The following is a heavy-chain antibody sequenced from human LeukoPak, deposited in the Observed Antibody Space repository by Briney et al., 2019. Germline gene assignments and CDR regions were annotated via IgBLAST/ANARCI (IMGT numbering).Heavy chain of an antibody. Sequence: SETLSLTCTVSDDSINSYYWIWIRQPPGKGLEWIGYIHHSGSANYNPSLRGRITISVDTSKNQFSLKLSSVTAADTAVYYCARALYYYGMDVWGQGTTVTVSS. V-gene: IGHV4-59*01. CDR1: DDSINSYY. CDR3: ARALYYYGMDV. CDR2: IHHSGSA. J-gene: IGHJ6*02.